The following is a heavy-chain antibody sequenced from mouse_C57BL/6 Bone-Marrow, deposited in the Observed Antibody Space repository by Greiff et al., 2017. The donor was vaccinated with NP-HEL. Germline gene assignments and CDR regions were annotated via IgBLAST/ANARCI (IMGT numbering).Heavy chain of an antibody. D-gene: IGHD3-2*02. CDR2: INPYNGGT. CDR3: ARGTLS. J-gene: IGHJ3*01. CDR1: GYTFTDYY. V-gene: IGHV1-19*01. Sequence: EVQLQQSGPVLVKPGASVKMSCKASGYTFTDYYMNWVKQSHGKSLEWIGVINPYNGGTSYNQKVKGKATLTVDQSSSTAYMELNSLTSEDAAVYYCARGTLSWGQGTLVTVSA.